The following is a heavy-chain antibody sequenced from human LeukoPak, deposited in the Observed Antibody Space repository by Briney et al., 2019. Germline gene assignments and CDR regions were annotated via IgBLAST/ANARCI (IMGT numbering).Heavy chain of an antibody. D-gene: IGHD3-10*01. Sequence: ASVKVSCKTSGYMFTGFFIHWVRQAPGQGLEWMGSVSPNNGGTRYAQRFQGRVNMTSDTSTRTAYMQLSGLRFDDTAVYYCASLLWFGDFDYWGPRTPVTVSS. CDR3: ASLLWFGDFDY. J-gene: IGHJ4*02. CDR2: VSPNNGGT. CDR1: GYMFTGFF. V-gene: IGHV1-2*02.